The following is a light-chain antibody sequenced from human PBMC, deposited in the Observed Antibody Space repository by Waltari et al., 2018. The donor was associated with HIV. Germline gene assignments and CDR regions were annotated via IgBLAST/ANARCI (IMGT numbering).Light chain of an antibody. CDR1: SSYVGSYNL. J-gene: IGLJ1*01. CDR3: CAYVGWSTILYV. CDR2: EVS. V-gene: IGLV2-23*02. Sequence: QSALTQPASVSGSPGQSITISCTGTSSYVGSYNLVSWYQQHPGKAPKPMIYEVSKGPSGVPNRFSGSKSGNTASLTISGLQAEDEADYYCCAYVGWSTILYVFGTGTKVTVL.